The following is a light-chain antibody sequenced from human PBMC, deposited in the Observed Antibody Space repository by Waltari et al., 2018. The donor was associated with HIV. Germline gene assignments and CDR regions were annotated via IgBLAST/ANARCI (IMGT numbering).Light chain of an antibody. CDR1: SFNLGSNF. J-gene: IGLJ1*01. CDR3: AAWDDSLSGFYV. Sequence: QSVLTQPPSASGTPGQRVTIRCSGSSFNLGSNFVYWYQQLPGAAPKLLIYRNNQRPSGVPDRFSGSKSGTSASLAISGLRSEDEADYYCAAWDDSLSGFYVVGTGTKVTVL. V-gene: IGLV1-47*01. CDR2: RNN.